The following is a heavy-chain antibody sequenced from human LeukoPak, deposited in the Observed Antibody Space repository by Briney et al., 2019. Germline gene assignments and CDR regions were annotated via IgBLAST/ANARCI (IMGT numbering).Heavy chain of an antibody. Sequence: GGSLRLSCAASGFTFSTHRMNWVRQAPGKGLEWVSSISSSGSYIYYADSVKGRFTISRDNAKNSLYLQMNSLRAEDTAVYYCARDVRIVVVPAAIPNPYNWFDPWGQGTLVTVSS. J-gene: IGHJ5*02. CDR1: GFTFSTHR. CDR3: ARDVRIVVVPAAIPNPYNWFDP. CDR2: ISSSGSYI. V-gene: IGHV3-21*04. D-gene: IGHD2-2*01.